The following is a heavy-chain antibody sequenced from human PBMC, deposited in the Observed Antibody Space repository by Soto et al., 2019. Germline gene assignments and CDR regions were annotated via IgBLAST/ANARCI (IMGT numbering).Heavy chain of an antibody. Sequence: EVQLVESGGGLVKPGGSLRLSCAASGFTFSRYSMNWVRQAPGKGLEWVSSISSSSSYIYYADSVKGRFTISRDNAKNSLYLQMNSLRAEDTAVYYCAREGTYYYNSSGYRPFDYWGQGTLVTVSS. CDR1: GFTFSRYS. J-gene: IGHJ4*02. CDR3: AREGTYYYNSSGYRPFDY. D-gene: IGHD3-22*01. V-gene: IGHV3-21*01. CDR2: ISSSSSYI.